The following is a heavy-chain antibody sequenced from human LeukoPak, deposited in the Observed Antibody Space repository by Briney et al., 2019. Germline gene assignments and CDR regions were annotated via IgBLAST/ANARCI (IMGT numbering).Heavy chain of an antibody. J-gene: IGHJ3*02. D-gene: IGHD5-12*01. CDR3: ARGIYSGYQNDAFDI. CDR1: GDTFTGYY. V-gene: IGHV1-2*02. Sequence: GASVKVSCKASGDTFTGYYMHWVRQAPGQGLEWMGWINPNSGGTNYAQKFQGRVTMTRDTSISTAYMELSRLRSDDTAVYYCARGIYSGYQNDAFDIWGQGTMVTVSS. CDR2: INPNSGGT.